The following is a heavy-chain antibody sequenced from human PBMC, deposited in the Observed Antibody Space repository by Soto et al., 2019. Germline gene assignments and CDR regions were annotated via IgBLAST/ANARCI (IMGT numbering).Heavy chain of an antibody. J-gene: IGHJ4*02. D-gene: IGHD3-10*01. V-gene: IGHV1-3*01. CDR3: ARDHGRITMVRGVPFFDY. CDR1: GYTFTSYA. CDR2: INAGNGNT. Sequence: QVQLVQSGAEVKKPGASVKVSCKASGYTFTSYAMHWVRQAPGQRLEWMGWINAGNGNTKYSQKFQGRVTITRDKSASTAYMELSSLRSEDTAVYYCARDHGRITMVRGVPFFDYWGQGTLVTVSS.